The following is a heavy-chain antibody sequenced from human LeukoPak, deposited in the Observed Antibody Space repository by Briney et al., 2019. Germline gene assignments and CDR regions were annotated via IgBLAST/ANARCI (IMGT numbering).Heavy chain of an antibody. J-gene: IGHJ6*03. D-gene: IGHD3-10*01. V-gene: IGHV1-24*01. Sequence: VASVKASCKVSGYTLTELSMHWVRQAPGKGLEWMGGFDPEDGETIYAQKFQGRVTMAEDTSTDTAYMELSSLRSEDTAVYYCATLGAYYYYYMDVWGKGTTVTVSS. CDR2: FDPEDGET. CDR1: GYTLTELS. CDR3: ATLGAYYYYYMDV.